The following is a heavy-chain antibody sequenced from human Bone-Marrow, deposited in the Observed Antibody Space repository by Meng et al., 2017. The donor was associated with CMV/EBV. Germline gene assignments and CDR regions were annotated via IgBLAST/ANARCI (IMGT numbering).Heavy chain of an antibody. Sequence: GESLKISCAASGFIFDDYGMSWVRQVPGKGLEWVSGISWNGDNTGYATSVKGRFTISRDSAKNSLYLEMNSLRAEDTALYYCARDRGAGSYYNGYYYGVDVWGQGTTVTVSS. CDR3: ARDRGAGSYYNGYYYGVDV. V-gene: IGHV3-20*04. D-gene: IGHD3-10*01. CDR1: GFIFDDYG. J-gene: IGHJ6*02. CDR2: ISWNGDNT.